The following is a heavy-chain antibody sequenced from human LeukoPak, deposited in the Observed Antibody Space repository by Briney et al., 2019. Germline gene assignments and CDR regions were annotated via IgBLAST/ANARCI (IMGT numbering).Heavy chain of an antibody. J-gene: IGHJ4*02. CDR1: GFTFSSYS. D-gene: IGHD6-19*01. CDR3: ARGLAVALFDY. CDR2: ISGSGGST. Sequence: GGSLRLSCAASGFTFSSYSMSWVRQPPGKGLEWVSAISGSGGSTYYADSVKGRFTISRDNSKNTLYLQMNSLRAEDTAVYYCARGLAVALFDYWGQGTLVTVSS. V-gene: IGHV3-23*01.